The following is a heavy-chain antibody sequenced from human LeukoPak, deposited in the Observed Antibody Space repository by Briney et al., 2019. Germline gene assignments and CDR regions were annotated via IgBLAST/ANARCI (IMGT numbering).Heavy chain of an antibody. J-gene: IGHJ6*03. Sequence: ASVKVSCKASGYTFTSYGISWVRQAPGQGLEWMGWISACNGNTNYAQKLQGRVTMTTDTSTSTAYMELRSLRSDDTAVYYCARAPTYSSASPKYYYYYMDVWGKGTTVTVSS. CDR3: ARAPTYSSASPKYYYYYMDV. CDR1: GYTFTSYG. D-gene: IGHD6-25*01. CDR2: ISACNGNT. V-gene: IGHV1-18*01.